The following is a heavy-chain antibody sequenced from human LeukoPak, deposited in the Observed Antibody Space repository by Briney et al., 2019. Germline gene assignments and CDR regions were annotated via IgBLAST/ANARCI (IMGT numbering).Heavy chain of an antibody. J-gene: IGHJ4*02. CDR1: GGSFSGYY. V-gene: IGHV4-34*01. D-gene: IGHD3-9*01. CDR2: IYYSGST. Sequence: PSETLSLTCAVYGGSFSGYYWSWIRQPPGKGLEWIGSIYYSGSTYYNPSLKSRVTISVDTSKNQFSLKLSSVTAADTAVYYCARVLRYFDWLPFGYWGQGTLVTVSS. CDR3: ARVLRYFDWLPFGY.